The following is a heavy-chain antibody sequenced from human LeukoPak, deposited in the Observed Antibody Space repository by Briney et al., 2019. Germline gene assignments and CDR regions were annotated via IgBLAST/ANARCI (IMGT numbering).Heavy chain of an antibody. CDR2: ISSSSSYI. CDR3: ARTGTSTGMDV. Sequence: GVSLRLSCAASGFTFSSYAMHWVRQAPGKGLEWVSSISSSSSYIYYADSVKGRFTISRDNAKNSLYLQMNSLRAEDTAVYYCARTGTSTGMDVWGQGTTVTVSS. V-gene: IGHV3-21*01. J-gene: IGHJ6*02. CDR1: GFTFSSYA. D-gene: IGHD1-1*01.